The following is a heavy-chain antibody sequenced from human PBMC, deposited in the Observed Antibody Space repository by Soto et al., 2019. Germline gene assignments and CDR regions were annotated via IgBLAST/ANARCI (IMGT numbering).Heavy chain of an antibody. D-gene: IGHD3-10*01. Sequence: SLRLSCAASGFTFDDYAMHGVRQAPGKGLEWVSGISWNSGSIGYADSVKGRFTISRDNAKNSLYLQMNSLRAEDTALYYCAKDMSYGSGSYTAFDIWGQGTMVTVSS. J-gene: IGHJ3*02. CDR2: ISWNSGSI. V-gene: IGHV3-9*01. CDR1: GFTFDDYA. CDR3: AKDMSYGSGSYTAFDI.